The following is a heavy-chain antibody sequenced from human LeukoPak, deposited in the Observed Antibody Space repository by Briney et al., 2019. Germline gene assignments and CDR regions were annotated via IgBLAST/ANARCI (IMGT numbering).Heavy chain of an antibody. D-gene: IGHD3-16*01. CDR3: VKGGNLYWFDP. V-gene: IGHV3-23*01. CDR1: GFTFSSYA. CDR2: IRGSAGTT. Sequence: GGSLRLSCAASGFTFSSYAMSWVRQAPGKGLEWVSAIRGSAGTTYYADSVKGRFTISRDNSKNTLYLQMNSLRAEDTAVYYCVKGGNLYWFDPWGQGTLDTVSS. J-gene: IGHJ5*02.